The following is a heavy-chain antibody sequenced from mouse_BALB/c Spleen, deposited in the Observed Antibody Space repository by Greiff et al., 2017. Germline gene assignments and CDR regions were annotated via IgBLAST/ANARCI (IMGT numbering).Heavy chain of an antibody. CDR1: GYTFTSYV. J-gene: IGHJ4*01. CDR3: ARDPMITTGAMDY. Sequence: EVKLMESGPELVKPGASVKMSCKASGYTFTSYVMHWVKQKPGQGLEWIGYINPYNDGTKYNEKFKGKATLTSDKSSSTAYMELSSLTSEDSAVYYCARDPMITTGAMDYWGQGTSVTVSS. D-gene: IGHD2-4*01. CDR2: INPYNDGT. V-gene: IGHV1-14*01.